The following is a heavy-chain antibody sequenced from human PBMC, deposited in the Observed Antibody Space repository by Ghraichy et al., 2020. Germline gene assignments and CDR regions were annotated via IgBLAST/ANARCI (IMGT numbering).Heavy chain of an antibody. CDR3: ARLSELLSFDY. V-gene: IGHV3-74*01. J-gene: IGHJ4*02. CDR1: GFTFSSYW. D-gene: IGHD1-26*01. Sequence: GGSLRLSCAASGFTFSSYWMHWVRQAPGKGLVWVSRINSDGSSTSYADSVKGRFTISRDNAKNTLYLQMNSLRAEDTAVYYCARLSELLSFDYWGQGTLVTVSS. CDR2: INSDGSST.